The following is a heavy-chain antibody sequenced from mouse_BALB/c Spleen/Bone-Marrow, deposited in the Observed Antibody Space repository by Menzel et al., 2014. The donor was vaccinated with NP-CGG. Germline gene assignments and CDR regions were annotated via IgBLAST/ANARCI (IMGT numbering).Heavy chain of an antibody. J-gene: IGHJ4*01. D-gene: IGHD2-10*02. Sequence: VQLQESGAELAKPGASVKMSCKASGYTFTSYWMHWVKQRPGQGLEWIGYINPSTGYTEYNQKFKDKATLTADESSSTAYMQLSSLTSEDSAVYYCARMGVWGWGQRTSVTVSS. CDR2: INPSTGYT. CDR3: ARMGVWG. CDR1: GYTFTSYW. V-gene: IGHV1-7*01.